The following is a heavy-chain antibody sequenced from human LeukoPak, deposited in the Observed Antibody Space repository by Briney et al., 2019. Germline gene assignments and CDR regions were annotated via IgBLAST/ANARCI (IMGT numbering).Heavy chain of an antibody. CDR3: ARDARPQVDY. V-gene: IGHV3-21*01. Sequence: GGSLRLSCAASGFTFTNAWMNWVRQTPGKGLEWVSSISSSSSYIYYADSVKGRFTISRDNAKNSLYLQMNSLRAEDTAVYYCARDARPQVDYWGQGTLVTVSS. CDR1: GFTFTNAW. CDR2: ISSSSSYI. J-gene: IGHJ4*02.